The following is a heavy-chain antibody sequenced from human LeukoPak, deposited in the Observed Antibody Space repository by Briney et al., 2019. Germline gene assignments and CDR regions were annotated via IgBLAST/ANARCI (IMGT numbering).Heavy chain of an antibody. V-gene: IGHV4-59*08. CDR2: IYFSGSI. Sequence: SETLSLTCSVSGVSISSYYWSWIRQPPGRGLEWGGYIYFSGSINCNPSLKSRVTISADTSKNQLSLKLSSVTAADTAVYYCARSSGYTYGSDYWGQGTLVTVSS. CDR1: GVSISSYY. CDR3: ARSSGYTYGSDY. D-gene: IGHD5-18*01. J-gene: IGHJ4*02.